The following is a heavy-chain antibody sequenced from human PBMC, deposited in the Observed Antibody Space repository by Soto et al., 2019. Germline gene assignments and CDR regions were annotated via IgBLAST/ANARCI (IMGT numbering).Heavy chain of an antibody. CDR2: IYWDDDK. Sequence: QITLKESGPTMVKPTQTLTLTCTFSGFSLTTSGVGVGWIRQPPGKALEWLALIYWDDDKRHSPSLKSRLTITKDTSKNQVVLTMTNMVPVDTATYYCTHRQRGDLFDYWGQGTLVTVSS. CDR3: THRQRGDLFDY. D-gene: IGHD7-27*01. J-gene: IGHJ4*02. V-gene: IGHV2-5*02. CDR1: GFSLTTSGVG.